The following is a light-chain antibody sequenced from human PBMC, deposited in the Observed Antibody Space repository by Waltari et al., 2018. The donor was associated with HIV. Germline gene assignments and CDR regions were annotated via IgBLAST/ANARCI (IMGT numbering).Light chain of an antibody. CDR3: AAWDDSLNGWV. J-gene: IGLJ3*02. CDR1: SSNIGSNI. CDR2: SNN. V-gene: IGLV1-44*01. Sequence: QSVLTQPPSASGTPGQRVTISCSGSSSNIGSNIVNCYQQPPGTAPKLLIYSNNQRPSGVPDRFSGSKSGTSASLAISGLQSEDEADYYCAAWDDSLNGWVFGGGTKLTVL.